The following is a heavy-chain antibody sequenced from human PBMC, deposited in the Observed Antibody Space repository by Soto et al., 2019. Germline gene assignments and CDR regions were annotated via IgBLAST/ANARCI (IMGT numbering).Heavy chain of an antibody. CDR1: GGTFSSYA. CDR3: ARAVVVLRYSSSSNWFDP. J-gene: IGHJ5*02. Sequence: SVKVSCKASGGTFSSYAISWVRQAPGQGLEWMGGIIPIFGTANYAQKFQGRVTITADKSTSTAYMELSSLRSEDTAVYYCARAVVVLRYSSSSNWFDPWGQGTLVTVSS. CDR2: IIPIFGTA. V-gene: IGHV1-69*06. D-gene: IGHD6-6*01.